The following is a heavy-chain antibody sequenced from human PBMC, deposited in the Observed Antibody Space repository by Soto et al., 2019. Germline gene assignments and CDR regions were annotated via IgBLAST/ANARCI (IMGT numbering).Heavy chain of an antibody. J-gene: IGHJ4*02. CDR1: GFTFSSYS. V-gene: IGHV3-21*01. Sequence: EVQLVESGGGLVKPGGSLRLSCAASGFTFSSYSMNWVRQAPGKGLEWVSSISSSTSYMYYADSVKGRFTISRDNARNSLYLQMNSLRAGDTAVYYWARFRRDGYNLDYWGQGTLVTVSS. D-gene: IGHD5-12*01. CDR2: ISSSTSYM. CDR3: ARFRRDGYNLDY.